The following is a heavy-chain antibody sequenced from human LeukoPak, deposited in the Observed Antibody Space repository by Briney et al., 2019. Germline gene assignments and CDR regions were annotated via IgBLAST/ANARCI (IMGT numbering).Heavy chain of an antibody. D-gene: IGHD2-15*01. Sequence: GGSLRLSCAASGFIFSGSTMHWVRQAPGKGVEWVAVLSYDAKNEYYGDSLKNRFTISRDNSKDTLYLQVNSLRHEDTAVYYCVKDSGGSILEHWGKGTLVTVSS. CDR2: LSYDAKNE. CDR1: GFIFSGST. J-gene: IGHJ4*02. V-gene: IGHV3-30*01. CDR3: VKDSGGSILEH.